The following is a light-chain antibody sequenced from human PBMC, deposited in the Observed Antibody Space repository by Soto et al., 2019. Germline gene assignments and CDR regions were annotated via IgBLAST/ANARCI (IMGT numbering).Light chain of an antibody. Sequence: DIQMTQSPSSLSASVGDRVTITCRASHSISSYLNWCQEKPGKAPKLLIYAASSLQSGVPSRFSGGGSRTDFTLTISSLQPEDFATYYCQQSYSTRFGQGTKVEIK. CDR2: AAS. CDR1: HSISSY. J-gene: IGKJ1*01. V-gene: IGKV1-39*01. CDR3: QQSYSTR.